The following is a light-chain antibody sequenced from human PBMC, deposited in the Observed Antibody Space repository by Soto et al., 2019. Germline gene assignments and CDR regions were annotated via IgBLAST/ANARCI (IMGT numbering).Light chain of an antibody. CDR3: SSYTSSSTLV. CDR2: DVS. V-gene: IGLV2-14*03. J-gene: IGLJ2*01. Sequence: QSALTQPASVSGSPGQSITISCTGTSSDVGAYNYVSWYQQHPGKAPKLMIYDVSNRPSGVSSRFSGSKSDNTASLTISGLQADDEADYYCSSYTSSSTLVFGGGTKLTVL. CDR1: SSDVGAYNY.